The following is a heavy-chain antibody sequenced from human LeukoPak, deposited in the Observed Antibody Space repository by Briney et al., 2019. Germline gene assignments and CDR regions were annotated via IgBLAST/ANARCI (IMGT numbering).Heavy chain of an antibody. CDR2: IYPGDSDT. J-gene: IGHJ4*02. V-gene: IGHV5-51*01. Sequence: GASLQISCKGSGYNFTSYWIGWVRQLPGKGLEWMGIIYPGDSDTRYSPSFQGQVTISADKSISTAYLQWSSLKASDTATYYCARLHGDYAAGYWGQGTLVTVSS. CDR1: GYNFTSYW. D-gene: IGHD4-17*01. CDR3: ARLHGDYAAGY.